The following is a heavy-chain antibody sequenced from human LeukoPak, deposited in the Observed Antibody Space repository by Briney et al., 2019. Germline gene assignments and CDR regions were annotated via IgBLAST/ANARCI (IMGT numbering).Heavy chain of an antibody. CDR2: INYRGTT. J-gene: IGHJ4*02. CDR1: GGAIINDNFY. Sequence: PSETLSLTCTVSGGAIINDNFYWGWVRQPPGRGLVWIVSINYRGTTYYNPSLASRVTISVDTSKTHLSLRLSSVTAADTAVSYCARLSDHWIQGTLVTVSS. V-gene: IGHV4-39*02. CDR3: ARLSDH.